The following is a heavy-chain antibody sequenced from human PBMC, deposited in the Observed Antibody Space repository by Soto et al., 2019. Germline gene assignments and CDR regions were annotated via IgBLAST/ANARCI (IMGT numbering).Heavy chain of an antibody. CDR2: ISGYNGNT. J-gene: IGHJ6*02. Sequence: QVQLVQSGAEVKKPGASVKVSCKASGYTFTSYGVSWVRQAPGQGREWMGWISGYNGNTNYAQKLQGRVTMTTDPSTSPAYMELRSLRSDDTAVYYCARAGKYYYGSGSPYYYGMDVWGQGITVTVSS. CDR1: GYTFTSYG. V-gene: IGHV1-18*04. CDR3: ARAGKYYYGSGSPYYYGMDV. D-gene: IGHD3-10*01.